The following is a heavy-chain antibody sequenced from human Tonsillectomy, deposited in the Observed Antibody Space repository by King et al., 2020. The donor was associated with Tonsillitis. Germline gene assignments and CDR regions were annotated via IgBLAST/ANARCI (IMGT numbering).Heavy chain of an antibody. V-gene: IGHV3-7*03. D-gene: IGHD5-12*01. J-gene: IGHJ6*02. CDR3: ARVGYDWDSGYYYGMDV. Sequence: VQLVESGGGLVQPGGSLRLSCAASEFTFSSYWMSWVRQAPGKGLEWVANIKQDGSEKYCVDFVKGRFTISRDNAKNSLYLQMNSLRAEDTAVYYCARVGYDWDSGYYYGMDVWGQGTTVTVSS. CDR1: EFTFSSYW. CDR2: IKQDGSEK.